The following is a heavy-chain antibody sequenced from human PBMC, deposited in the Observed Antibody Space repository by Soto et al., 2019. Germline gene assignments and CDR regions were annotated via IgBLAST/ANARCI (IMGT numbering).Heavy chain of an antibody. CDR3: ARTVDGYFDY. V-gene: IGHV1-18*01. CDR1: GYTFTSSG. CDR2: ISTYNGNT. D-gene: IGHD6-19*01. J-gene: IGHJ4*02. Sequence: ASVKVSCKASGYTFTSSGISWVRQAPGQGPEWMGWISTYNGNTNYAQNLQGRVTMTTDTSTSTAYMELRGLRSDDTAVYYCARTVDGYFDYWGQGTLVIVSS.